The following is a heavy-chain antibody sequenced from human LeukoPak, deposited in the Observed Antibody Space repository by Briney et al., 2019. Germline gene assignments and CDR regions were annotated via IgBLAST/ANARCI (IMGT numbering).Heavy chain of an antibody. D-gene: IGHD5-12*01. CDR2: ISSSGGST. V-gene: IGHV3-64*01. CDR1: GFSFSSYT. J-gene: IGHJ4*02. CDR3: ARDRVSGGYVTFDY. Sequence: GGSLRLSCAASGFSFSSYTMHWVRQAPGKGLEYVSAISSSGGSTYYVNSVKGRFTISRDNSKNTLYLQMGSLRAEDMAVYYCARDRVSGGYVTFDYWGQGTLVTVSS.